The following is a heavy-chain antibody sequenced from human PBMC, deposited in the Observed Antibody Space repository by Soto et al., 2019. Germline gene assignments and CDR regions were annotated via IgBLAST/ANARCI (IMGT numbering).Heavy chain of an antibody. Sequence: GGSLRLSCAASGFTFSSYGMHWVRQAPGKGLEWVAVISYDGSNKYYADSVKGRFTISRDNSKNTLYLQMNSLRAADTAVYYCAKDREYSGIRYYSDYWGQGTLVTVSS. J-gene: IGHJ4*02. V-gene: IGHV3-30*18. CDR3: AKDREYSGIRYYSDY. CDR1: GFTFSSYG. CDR2: ISYDGSNK. D-gene: IGHD1-26*01.